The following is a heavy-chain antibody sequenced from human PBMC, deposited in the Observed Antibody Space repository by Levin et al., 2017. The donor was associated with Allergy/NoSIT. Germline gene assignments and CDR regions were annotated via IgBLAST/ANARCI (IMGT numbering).Heavy chain of an antibody. J-gene: IGHJ4*02. CDR3: ARMKGIVVSDEAD. D-gene: IGHD6-19*01. CDR2: ISPGDGST. Sequence: GGSLRLSCKTSGSTFTSYYIHWVRQAPGQGPEWMGRISPGDGSTVYAQKFQGRVAMTRDTSTTTAYMELSSLRSEATAGYYCARMKGIVVSDEADWGQGTLVTVSS. CDR1: GSTFTSYY. V-gene: IGHV1-46*01.